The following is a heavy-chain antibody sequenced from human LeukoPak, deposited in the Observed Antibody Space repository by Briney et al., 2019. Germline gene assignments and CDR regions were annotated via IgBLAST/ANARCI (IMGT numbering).Heavy chain of an antibody. CDR2: IIPIFGTA. V-gene: IGHV1-69*01. D-gene: IGHD2-21*02. CDR3: ARDLGVVTAASDY. J-gene: IGHJ4*02. Sequence: SVTVSCKPSGGTFSSYAISWVRQAPGQGLEWMGGIIPIFGTANYAQKFQGRVTITADESTSTAYMELSSLRSEDTAVYYCARDLGVVTAASDYWGQGTLVTVSS. CDR1: GGTFSSYA.